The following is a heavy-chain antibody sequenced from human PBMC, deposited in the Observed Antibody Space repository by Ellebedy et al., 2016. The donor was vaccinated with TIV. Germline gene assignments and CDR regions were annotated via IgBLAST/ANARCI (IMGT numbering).Heavy chain of an antibody. CDR2: ISASGGST. J-gene: IGHJ2*01. Sequence: PGGSLRLSCAASGFSFSDYNMSWVRQAPGKGLEWVSGISASGGSTYYGDSVKGRFSISRDSSKNTLYLQMNSLRVEDTAIYYCAKGLTGDRGGWGWYFDLWGRGTVVTVSS. CDR1: GFSFSDYN. CDR3: AKGLTGDRGGWGWYFDL. D-gene: IGHD7-27*01. V-gene: IGHV3-23*01.